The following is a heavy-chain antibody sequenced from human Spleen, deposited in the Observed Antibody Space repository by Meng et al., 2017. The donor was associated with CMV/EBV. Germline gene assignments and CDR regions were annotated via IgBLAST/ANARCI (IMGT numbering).Heavy chain of an antibody. Sequence: GESLKISRAASGFSFSGYWMSWVRQAPGKGLEWVANIKQDGSETYYVDSVKGRFTISRDNAKNSLYLQMNSLRAEDTAVYYCARDRMEYDILTGYYYYFDYWGQGTLVTVSS. CDR1: GFSFSGYW. V-gene: IGHV3-7*01. CDR2: IKQDGSET. D-gene: IGHD3-9*01. CDR3: ARDRMEYDILTGYYYYFDY. J-gene: IGHJ4*02.